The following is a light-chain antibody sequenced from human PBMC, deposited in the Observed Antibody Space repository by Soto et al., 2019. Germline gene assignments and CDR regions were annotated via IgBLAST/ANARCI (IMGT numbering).Light chain of an antibody. Sequence: DIHMTQSPSTLSASGGDIVTISCRASQSISSWLAWYQQKPGKAPKLLIYDASALESGVPSRFSGSGSGTEFTLTINSLQPDDFATYYCQQYNSYPWTFGQGTKVDI. J-gene: IGKJ1*01. V-gene: IGKV1-5*01. CDR3: QQYNSYPWT. CDR2: DAS. CDR1: QSISSW.